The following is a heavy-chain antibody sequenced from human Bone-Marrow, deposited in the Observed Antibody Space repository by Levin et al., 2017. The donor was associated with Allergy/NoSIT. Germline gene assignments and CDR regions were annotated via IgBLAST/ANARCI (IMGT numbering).Heavy chain of an antibody. CDR1: GFTFSSYG. Sequence: GESLKISCAASGFTFSSYGMHWVRQAPGKGLEWVAVIWYDGSNKYYADSVKGRFTISRDNSKNTLYLQMNSLRAEDTAVYYCARDIGDIVVVPAATIPENYYYYYGMDVWGQGTTVTVSS. D-gene: IGHD2-2*01. CDR2: IWYDGSNK. CDR3: ARDIGDIVVVPAATIPENYYYYYGMDV. J-gene: IGHJ6*02. V-gene: IGHV3-30*19.